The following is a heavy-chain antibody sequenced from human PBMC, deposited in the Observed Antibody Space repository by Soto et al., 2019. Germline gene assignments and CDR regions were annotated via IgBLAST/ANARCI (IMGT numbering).Heavy chain of an antibody. J-gene: IGHJ4*02. CDR2: IYPSGST. CDR1: GGSISGHS. Sequence: QVNLQESGPGLVKPSETLSVTCTVSGGSISGHSWIWIRQPAGKGLEWIGHIYPSGSTSYNPSRRSRVTMSLDTSSNQIFLNLTSVTAADTAVFYCVRGRSYSVYDFWGPGTLVTVSS. D-gene: IGHD5-12*01. CDR3: VRGRSYSVYDF. V-gene: IGHV4-4*07.